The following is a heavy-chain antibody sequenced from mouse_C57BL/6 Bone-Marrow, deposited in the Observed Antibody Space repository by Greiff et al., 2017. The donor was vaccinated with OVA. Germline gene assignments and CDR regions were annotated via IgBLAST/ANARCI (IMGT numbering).Heavy chain of an antibody. J-gene: IGHJ3*01. CDR3: ARGTTAPFAY. Sequence: VQVVESGPELVKPGASVKLSCKASGFTFTSYDINWVKQRPGQGLEWIGWIYPRDGSTKYNEKFKGKATLTVDTSSSTAYMELHSLTSEDSAVYFCARGTTAPFAYWGQGTLVTVSA. D-gene: IGHD1-2*01. CDR1: GFTFTSYD. CDR2: IYPRDGST. V-gene: IGHV1-85*01.